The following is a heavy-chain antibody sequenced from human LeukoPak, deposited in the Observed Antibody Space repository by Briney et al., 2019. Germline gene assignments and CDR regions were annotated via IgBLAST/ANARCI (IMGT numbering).Heavy chain of an antibody. J-gene: IGHJ4*02. CDR2: TTTAGRYI. V-gene: IGHV3-21*01. D-gene: IGHD1-26*01. CDR1: GFTVSTYT. CDR3: ASWEASTNY. Sequence: GGSLRLSCAASGFTVSTYTMSWVRQAPGKGLEWVSSTTTAGRYIYYADSVRGRFTISRDNAKNSLYLQMNTLRAEDTAVYYCASWEASTNYWGQGTLVTVSS.